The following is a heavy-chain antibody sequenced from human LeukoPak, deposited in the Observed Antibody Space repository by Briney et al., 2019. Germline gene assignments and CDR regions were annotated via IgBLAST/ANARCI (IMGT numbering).Heavy chain of an antibody. Sequence: SETLSLTCAVYGGSFTGYYWSWIRQSPGKGLQWIAEVNHRGDTNYNPSVKGRVTITVDTSKNQFSLKVTSLTAADTAVYYCARGPTISETGYFDYWGQGTLVTVSS. CDR3: ARGPTISETGYFDY. CDR2: VNHRGDT. V-gene: IGHV4-34*01. J-gene: IGHJ4*03. CDR1: GGSFTGYY. D-gene: IGHD1-1*01.